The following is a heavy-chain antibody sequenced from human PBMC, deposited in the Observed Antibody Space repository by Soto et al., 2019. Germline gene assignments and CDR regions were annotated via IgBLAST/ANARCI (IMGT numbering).Heavy chain of an antibody. CDR1: GYTFTGYY. D-gene: IGHD3-16*02. J-gene: IGHJ4*02. CDR2: INPNSGGT. CDR3: ARGYDYVWGSYRYAPYFDY. Sequence: ASVKVSCKASGYTFTGYYMHWVRQAPGQGLEWMGWINPNSGGTNYAQKFQGWVTMTRDTSISTAYMELSRLRSDDTAVYYCARGYDYVWGSYRYAPYFDYWGQGTLVTVSS. V-gene: IGHV1-2*04.